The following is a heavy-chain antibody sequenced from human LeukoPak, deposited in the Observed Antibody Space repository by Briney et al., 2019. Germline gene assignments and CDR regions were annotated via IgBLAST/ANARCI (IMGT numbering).Heavy chain of an antibody. CDR3: ARVYPYYYDSSGYYEYAFDI. CDR2: IYYSGST. J-gene: IGHJ3*02. V-gene: IGHV4-59*11. CDR1: GSSISSHY. D-gene: IGHD3-22*01. Sequence: SETLSLTCTVSGSSISSHYWSWIRQPPGKGLEWIGYIYYSGSTNYNPSLKSRVTISVDTSKNQFSLKLSSVTAADTAVYYCARVYPYYYDSSGYYEYAFDIWGQGTMVPVSS.